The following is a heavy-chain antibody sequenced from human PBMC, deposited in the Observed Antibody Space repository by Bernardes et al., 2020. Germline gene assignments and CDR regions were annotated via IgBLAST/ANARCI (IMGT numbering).Heavy chain of an antibody. V-gene: IGHV4-59*01. CDR3: ARVQSPASALYYFDY. D-gene: IGHD2-15*01. CDR2: IYYSGST. CDR1: GGSISSYY. Sequence: SESLSLTCTVSGGSISSYYWSWIRQPPGKGLEWIGYIYYSGSTNYNPSLKSRFTISVDTSKNQFSLKLTSVTAADTAVYYCARVQSPASALYYFDYWGQGTLVTVSS. J-gene: IGHJ4*02.